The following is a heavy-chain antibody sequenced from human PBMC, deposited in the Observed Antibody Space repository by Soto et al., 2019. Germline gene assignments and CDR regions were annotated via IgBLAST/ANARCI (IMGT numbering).Heavy chain of an antibody. CDR2: ISGTGGGT. J-gene: IGHJ4*02. V-gene: IGHV3-23*01. Sequence: EVQVLESGGGLVQPGGSLRLSCAASGFTFSSYAMHWVRQAPGKGLEWVSGISGTGGGTYYADSVKGRFIISRDNSNNTVYLQMNSLRAEDTAVYYCAKALISTVFHYWGQGALVTVSS. CDR1: GFTFSSYA. CDR3: AKALISTVFHY. D-gene: IGHD2-21*01.